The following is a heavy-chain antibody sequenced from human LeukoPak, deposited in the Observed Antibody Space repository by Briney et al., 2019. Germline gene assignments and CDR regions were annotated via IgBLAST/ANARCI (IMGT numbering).Heavy chain of an antibody. Sequence: SETLSLTCTVSGGSISSYYWSWIRQPPGKGLEWIGYIYSCGSTNYNPSLKSRVTISVDTSKNRFSLKLSSVTAADTAVYYCARSRRYYYAYWGQGTLVTVSS. V-gene: IGHV4-59*01. CDR1: GGSISSYY. J-gene: IGHJ4*02. CDR3: ARSRRYYYAY. D-gene: IGHD1-14*01. CDR2: IYSCGST.